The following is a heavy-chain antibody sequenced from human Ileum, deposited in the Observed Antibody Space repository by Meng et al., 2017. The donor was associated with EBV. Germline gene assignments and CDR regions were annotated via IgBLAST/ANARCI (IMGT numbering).Heavy chain of an antibody. CDR1: GYTFTTYS. CDR3: ARGSGTYYRTGQYHFDF. J-gene: IGHJ4*02. V-gene: IGHV7-4-1*01. CDR2: INTETGNP. Sequence: HVRLVQYGSGLRKPVSSVKIACKASGYTFTTYSMHWVRRAPGQGLEWMGWINTETGNPTYAQGFTGHFVFSLDTSVSTAYLQINLKAEATAVNYCARGSGTYYRTGQYHFDFWGQGTLVTVSS. D-gene: IGHD3-10*01.